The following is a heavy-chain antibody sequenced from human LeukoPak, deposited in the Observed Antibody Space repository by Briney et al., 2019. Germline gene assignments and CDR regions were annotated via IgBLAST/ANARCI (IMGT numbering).Heavy chain of an antibody. D-gene: IGHD3-9*01. V-gene: IGHV3-21*01. J-gene: IGHJ4*02. CDR1: GFTYSSYS. CDR2: ISSSSSYI. Sequence: PGGSLRLSCAASGFTYSSYSMNWVRQAPGKGLEWVSSISSSSSYIYYADSVKGRFTISRDNAKNSPYLQMNSLRAEDTAVYYCARDGGDYDILTGYGYWGQGTLVTVSS. CDR3: ARDGGDYDILTGYGY.